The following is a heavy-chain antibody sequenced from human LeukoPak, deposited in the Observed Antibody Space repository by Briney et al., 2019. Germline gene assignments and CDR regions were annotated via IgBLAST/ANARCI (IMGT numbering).Heavy chain of an antibody. CDR3: ARGSVSPPLDY. V-gene: IGHV4-31*03. Sequence: SETLSLTCTVSGGSISSGHYYWSWIRQHPGKGLEWIGYIYYSGSTYYNPSLKSRVTISGDTSKSQFSLKLSSVTAADTAVYYWARGSVSPPLDYWGQGTLVTVSS. CDR2: IYYSGST. CDR1: GGSISSGHYY. D-gene: IGHD6-19*01. J-gene: IGHJ4*02.